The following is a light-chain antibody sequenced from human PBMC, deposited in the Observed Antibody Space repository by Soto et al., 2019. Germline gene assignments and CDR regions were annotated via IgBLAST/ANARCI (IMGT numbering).Light chain of an antibody. CDR2: DVF. CDR1: SSDIGGYDY. Sequence: QSVLTQPRSVSGSPGQSVTISCTGSSSDIGGYDYVSWYQQRPGEAPRLSIYDVFKRPLGVPDRFSGSKSGNTASLTISGLQPEDEGDYYYLSKTSSISYVFGTGTKVTVL. V-gene: IGLV2-11*02. CDR3: LSKTSSISYV. J-gene: IGLJ1*01.